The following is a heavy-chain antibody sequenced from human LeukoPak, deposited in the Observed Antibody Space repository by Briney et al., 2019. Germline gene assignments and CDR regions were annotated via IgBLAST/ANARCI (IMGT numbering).Heavy chain of an antibody. V-gene: IGHV3-7*01. CDR1: GFTFSTYW. D-gene: IGHD3-3*01. J-gene: IGHJ6*03. CDR2: IKEDESEK. CDR3: ARDFRLKSGVVIKDYYYYMDV. Sequence: GGSLRLSCAASGFTFSTYWMSWVRQAPGKGLEWVANIKEDESEKYYVDSVKGRFTISRDNAQNSLNLQMNSLRPEDTAVYYCARDFRLKSGVVIKDYYYYMDVWGKGTTVTVSS.